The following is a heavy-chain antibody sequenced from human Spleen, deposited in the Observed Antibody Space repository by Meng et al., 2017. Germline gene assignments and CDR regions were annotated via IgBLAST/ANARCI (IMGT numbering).Heavy chain of an antibody. Sequence: VQLHSLGAGLLKPSETLSLTCVVSGGSFSDYYWGWIRQPPGKGLEWIGEINHSGSTNYNPSLESRATISVDTSRNNLSLKLSSVTAADSAVYYCARGPTTMAHDFDYWGQGTLVTVSS. J-gene: IGHJ4*02. CDR3: ARGPTTMAHDFDY. CDR2: INHSGST. D-gene: IGHD4-11*01. V-gene: IGHV4-34*01. CDR1: GGSFSDYY.